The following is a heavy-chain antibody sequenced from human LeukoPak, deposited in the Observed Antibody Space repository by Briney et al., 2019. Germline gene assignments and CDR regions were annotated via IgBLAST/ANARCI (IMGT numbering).Heavy chain of an antibody. CDR2: IYYSGST. CDR1: GGSVSSYY. V-gene: IGHV4-59*02. J-gene: IGHJ5*02. D-gene: IGHD5-24*01. Sequence: SETRSLTCTVSGGSVSSYYWSWIRQPPGKGLEWIGYIYYSGSTNYNPSLKSRVTISVDTSKNQFSLKLSSVTAADTAVYYCARALGRRNWFDPWGQGTLVTVSS. CDR3: ARALGRRNWFDP.